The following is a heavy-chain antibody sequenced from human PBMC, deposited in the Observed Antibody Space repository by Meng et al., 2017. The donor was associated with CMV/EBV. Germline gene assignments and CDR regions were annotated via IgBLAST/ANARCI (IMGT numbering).Heavy chain of an antibody. J-gene: IGHJ4*02. CDR1: GFTFSSYE. CDR3: ARDFSFCSSTSCYPTEFDY. V-gene: IGHV3-48*03. CDR2: ISSSGSTI. D-gene: IGHD2-2*01. Sequence: GESLKISCAASGFTFSSYEMNWVRQAPGEGLEWVSYISSSGSTIYYADSVKGRFTISRDNAKNSLYLQMNSLRAEDTAVYYCARDFSFCSSTSCYPTEFDYWGQGTLVTVSS.